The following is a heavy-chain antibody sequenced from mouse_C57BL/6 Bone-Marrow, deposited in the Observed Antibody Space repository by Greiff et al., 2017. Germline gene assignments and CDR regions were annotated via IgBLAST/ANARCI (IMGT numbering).Heavy chain of an antibody. Sequence: VQLQQSGAELVRPGASVKLSCKASGYTFTDYYINWVKQRPGQGLEWIARIYPGSGNTYYNEKFKGKATLTAEKSSSTAYMQLSSLTSEDSAVYFGARRSYWYFDVWGTGTTVTVSS. V-gene: IGHV1-76*01. CDR2: IYPGSGNT. CDR1: GYTFTDYY. CDR3: ARRSYWYFDV. J-gene: IGHJ1*03.